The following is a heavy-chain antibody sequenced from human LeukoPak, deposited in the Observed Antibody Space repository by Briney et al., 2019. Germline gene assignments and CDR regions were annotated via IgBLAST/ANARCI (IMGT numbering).Heavy chain of an antibody. CDR1: GFNFNMFA. Sequence: GGSLKLSCGGTGFNFNMFAMHWVRQAPGKGLEWVSGLSRSGTTTNYADSVKGRFTISRDKSKHTMLLQMNSLRPEDTAIYYCAKEQRIRHCSEGVCMEGYYFDYWGQGALVTVSS. D-gene: IGHD2-15*01. J-gene: IGHJ4*02. V-gene: IGHV3-23*01. CDR3: AKEQRIRHCSEGVCMEGYYFDY. CDR2: LSRSGTTT.